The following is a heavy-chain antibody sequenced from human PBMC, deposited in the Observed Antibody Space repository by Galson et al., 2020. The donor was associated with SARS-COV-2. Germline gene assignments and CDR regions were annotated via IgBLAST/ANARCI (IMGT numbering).Heavy chain of an antibody. CDR2: ISGSGGST. Sequence: GGSLRLSCAASGFTFSSYAMSWVRQAPGKGLEWVSAISGSGGSTYYADSVKGRFTISRDNSKNTLYLQMNSLRAEDTAVYYCAKVGEDIVVVVAASNWFDPWGQGTLVTVSS. J-gene: IGHJ5*02. CDR3: AKVGEDIVVVVAASNWFDP. CDR1: GFTFSSYA. V-gene: IGHV3-23*01. D-gene: IGHD2-15*01.